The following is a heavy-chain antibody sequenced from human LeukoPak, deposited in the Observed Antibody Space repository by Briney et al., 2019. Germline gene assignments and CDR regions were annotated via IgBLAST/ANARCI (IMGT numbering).Heavy chain of an antibody. D-gene: IGHD3-10*01. J-gene: IGHJ3*02. CDR3: GRLWAFDI. CDR2: VSSSGSTI. CDR1: GFTFSSYE. Sequence: GGSLRLSCAASGFTFSSYEMNWVRQAPGKGLEWVSYVSSSGSTIYYADTLKGRFTISRDNAKNSLYLQMNSLRAEDTAVYYCGRLWAFDIWGQGTMVTVSS. V-gene: IGHV3-48*03.